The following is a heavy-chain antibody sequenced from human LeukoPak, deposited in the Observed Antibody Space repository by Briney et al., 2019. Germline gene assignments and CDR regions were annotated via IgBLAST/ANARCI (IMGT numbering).Heavy chain of an antibody. Sequence: SETLSLTCSVSGVSISDGRYYWTWVRQHPGKGLEWIGYKYYSGSANYNPSLKSRLTISVDTSKNQFSLQLSSVTAADTAMYYCATPYCSSISCLDVFNIWGQGTMVTVSS. CDR2: KYYSGSA. D-gene: IGHD2-2*01. CDR1: GVSISDGRYY. V-gene: IGHV4-31*03. J-gene: IGHJ3*02. CDR3: ATPYCSSISCLDVFNI.